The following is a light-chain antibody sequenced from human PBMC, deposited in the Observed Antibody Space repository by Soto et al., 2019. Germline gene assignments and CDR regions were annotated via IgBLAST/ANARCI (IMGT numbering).Light chain of an antibody. CDR2: DVS. CDR3: SSYTSSSTLLYV. CDR1: SSDVVGYNY. Sequence: QSAMTQPASVSVSPGQSITISCTGTSSDVVGYNYVSWYQEHPGKAPKLMIYDVSNRPSGVSNRFSGSKSGNTASLTISGLQADDEADYYCSSYTSSSTLLYVFGTGTKLTVL. J-gene: IGLJ1*01. V-gene: IGLV2-14*01.